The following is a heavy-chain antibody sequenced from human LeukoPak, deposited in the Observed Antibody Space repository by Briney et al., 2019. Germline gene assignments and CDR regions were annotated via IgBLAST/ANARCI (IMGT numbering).Heavy chain of an antibody. CDR3: ARGWGGDCYHVH. D-gene: IGHD2-21*02. CDR2: IYGGNGNT. V-gene: IGHV1-3*01. J-gene: IGHJ4*02. CDR1: GYTFTSYA. Sequence: ASVKVSCKASGYTFTSYAMHWVRQAPGQRLEWMGWIYGGNGNTKYSQKFQGRVSITRDTSASTVYMELSSLGSEDTAVYYCARGWGGDCYHVHWGQGTLVTVSP.